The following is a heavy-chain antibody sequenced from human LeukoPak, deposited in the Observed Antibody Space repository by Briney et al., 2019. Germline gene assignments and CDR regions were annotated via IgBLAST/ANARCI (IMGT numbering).Heavy chain of an antibody. Sequence: PGGSLRLSCAASGFAFRSYSMNWVRQAPGKGLEWISYISGSSSTIFYADSVKSRFTISRDNAKNSLYLQMNSLRAEDTAVYYCARDPYGDSVPYWGQGTLVTVS. D-gene: IGHD4-17*01. CDR2: ISGSSSTI. CDR3: ARDPYGDSVPY. CDR1: GFAFRSYS. V-gene: IGHV3-48*04. J-gene: IGHJ4*02.